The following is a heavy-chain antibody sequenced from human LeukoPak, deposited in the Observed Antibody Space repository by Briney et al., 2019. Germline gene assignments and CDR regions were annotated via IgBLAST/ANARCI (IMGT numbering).Heavy chain of an antibody. D-gene: IGHD6-19*01. V-gene: IGHV1-69*05. J-gene: IGHJ4*02. CDR1: GGTFSSYA. Sequence: GASVKVSCKASGGTFSSYAISWVRQAPGQGLEWMGGIIPIFGTANYAQKFQGRVTITTDESTSTAYMELSSLRSEDTAVYYCATLGWLDENGNHFDYWGQGTLVTVSS. CDR2: IIPIFGTA. CDR3: ATLGWLDENGNHFDY.